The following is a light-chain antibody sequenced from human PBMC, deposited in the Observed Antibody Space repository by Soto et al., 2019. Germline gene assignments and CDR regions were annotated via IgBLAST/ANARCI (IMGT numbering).Light chain of an antibody. CDR1: QSLNRW. J-gene: IGKJ1*01. V-gene: IGKV1-5*01. CDR2: DAS. CDR3: QQHNTHSRP. Sequence: PSGRCACEGDRVTITCRASQSLNRWLAWYQQKPGKAPKLLIYDASSLQSGVPSRFSGSGSGTEFAITVCSLQIDAFAPYCCQQHNTHSRPFAPGTKV.